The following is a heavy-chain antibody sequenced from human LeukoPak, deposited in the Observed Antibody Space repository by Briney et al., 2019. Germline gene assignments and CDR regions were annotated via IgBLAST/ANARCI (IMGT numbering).Heavy chain of an antibody. Sequence: GGSLRLSCAASGFTFSSYGMHWVRQAPGKGLEWVAVISYDGSNKYYADSVKGRFTISRDNSKNTLYLQMNSLRAEDTAVYYCAKTVDYYDSSGYNDYWGQGTLVIVSS. CDR3: AKTVDYYDSSGYNDY. J-gene: IGHJ4*02. CDR1: GFTFSSYG. V-gene: IGHV3-30*18. CDR2: ISYDGSNK. D-gene: IGHD3-22*01.